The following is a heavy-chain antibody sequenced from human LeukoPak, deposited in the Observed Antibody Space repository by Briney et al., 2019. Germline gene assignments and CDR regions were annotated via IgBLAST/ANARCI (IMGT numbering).Heavy chain of an antibody. CDR2: INPNSGGT. D-gene: IGHD2-15*01. J-gene: IGHJ3*02. Sequence: GASVKVSCKASGYTFTGYYMHWVRRAPGQGLEWMGWINPNSGGTNYAQKFQGRVTMTRDMSISTAYMELSRLRSDDTAVYYCARGGLVVAAWVTQDAFDIWGQGTMVTVSS. CDR3: ARGGLVVAAWVTQDAFDI. V-gene: IGHV1-2*02. CDR1: GYTFTGYY.